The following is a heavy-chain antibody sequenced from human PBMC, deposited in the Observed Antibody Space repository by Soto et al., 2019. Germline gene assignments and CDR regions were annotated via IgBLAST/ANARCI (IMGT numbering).Heavy chain of an antibody. V-gene: IGHV3-7*01. CDR2: IKQDGIEK. CDR1: GFNFSGNW. J-gene: IGHJ4*02. CDR3: ARESARWLLSFFDY. D-gene: IGHD5-12*01. Sequence: EVQLVQSGGGLVQPGGSLRLSCEVSGFNFSGNWMSWVRQAPGKGLEWVATIKQDGIEKYYVDSVKGRFTISRDNTKNSLYLQMSSLRADETAVYYCARESARWLLSFFDYWGQGTVVTVSS.